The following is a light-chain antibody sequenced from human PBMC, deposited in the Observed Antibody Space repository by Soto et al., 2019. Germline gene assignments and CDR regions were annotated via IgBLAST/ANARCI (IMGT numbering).Light chain of an antibody. CDR3: AAWDDSLNGYV. Sequence: QSVLTQPPSASGTPGQRVTISCSGSSSNIGSHAVNWYQQLPQTAPKLLIYGHNQRPSGVPDRFSGSKSGTSASLAISGLQSEDEADYYCAAWDDSLNGYVFGTGTKVTVL. V-gene: IGLV1-44*01. CDR1: SSNIGSHA. J-gene: IGLJ1*01. CDR2: GHN.